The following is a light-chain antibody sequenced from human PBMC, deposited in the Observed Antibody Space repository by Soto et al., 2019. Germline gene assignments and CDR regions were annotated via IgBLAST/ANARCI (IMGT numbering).Light chain of an antibody. CDR1: QSLVYSDGNAY. Sequence: EVVMTQSPLSLPVTLGQPASISCRSSQSLVYSDGNAYLNWFHQRPGQSPSRLIYKASYRDSGVPDRFSGSGSGADFTLKISGVEAEDVGVYYCMQGTHWHPYTFGQGTKLEIK. V-gene: IGKV2-30*01. J-gene: IGKJ2*01. CDR3: MQGTHWHPYT. CDR2: KAS.